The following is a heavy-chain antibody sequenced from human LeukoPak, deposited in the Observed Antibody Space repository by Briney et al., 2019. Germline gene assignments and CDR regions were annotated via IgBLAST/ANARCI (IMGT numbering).Heavy chain of an antibody. J-gene: IGHJ3*02. Sequence: PSETLSLTCTVSGGSISSGGHYWSWIRQHPGKGLEWIGYIYYSGSTNYNPSLKSRVTISVDTSKNQFSLKLSSVTAADTAVYYCARRRRYFDWYPFAFDIWGQGTMVTVSS. CDR2: IYYSGST. CDR3: ARRRRYFDWYPFAFDI. D-gene: IGHD3-9*01. V-gene: IGHV4-61*08. CDR1: GGSISSGGHY.